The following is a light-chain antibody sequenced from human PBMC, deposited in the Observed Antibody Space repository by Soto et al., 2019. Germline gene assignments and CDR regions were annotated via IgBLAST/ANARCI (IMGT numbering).Light chain of an antibody. J-gene: IGKJ4*01. CDR1: QSLLQSHGYNY. CDR3: MQALQTPLT. CDR2: LGS. V-gene: IGKV2-28*01. Sequence: EIVMTQSPLSLPVTTGEPASISCRSSQSLLQSHGYNYLDWYLQKPGQSPQLLIYLGSSRASGVPDRFSGSGSGTDFTLEISRVEAEDVGVYYCMQALQTPLTFGGGTKVEIK.